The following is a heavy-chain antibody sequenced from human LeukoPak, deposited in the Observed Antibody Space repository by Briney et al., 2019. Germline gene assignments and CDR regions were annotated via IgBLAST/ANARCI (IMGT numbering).Heavy chain of an antibody. CDR3: ASGGIVLRYFDWLSHFDY. CDR2: IYYSGST. D-gene: IGHD3-9*01. V-gene: IGHV4-30-4*01. CDR1: GGSISSGDYY. Sequence: PSETLSLTCTVSGGSISSGDYYWSWIRQPPGKGLEWIGYIYYSGSTYYNPSLKSRVTISVDTSKNQFSLKLSSVTAADTAVYYCASGGIVLRYFDWLSHFDYWGQGTLVTVSS. J-gene: IGHJ4*02.